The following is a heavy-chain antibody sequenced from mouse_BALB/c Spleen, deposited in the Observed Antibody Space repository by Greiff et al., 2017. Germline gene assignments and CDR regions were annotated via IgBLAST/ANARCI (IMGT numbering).Heavy chain of an antibody. V-gene: IGHV5-6-5*01. CDR1: GFTFSSYA. Sequence: EVQVVESGGGLVKPGGSLKLSCAASGFTFSSYAMSWVRQTPEKRLEWVASISSGGSTYYPDSVKGRFTISRDNARNILYLQMSSLRSEDTAMYYCARAYGNDGHFDVWGAGTTVTVSS. CDR2: ISSGGST. D-gene: IGHD2-2*01. J-gene: IGHJ1*01. CDR3: ARAYGNDGHFDV.